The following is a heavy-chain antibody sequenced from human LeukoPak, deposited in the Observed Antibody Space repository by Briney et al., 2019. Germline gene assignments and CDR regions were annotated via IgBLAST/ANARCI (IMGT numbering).Heavy chain of an antibody. J-gene: IGHJ2*01. CDR3: ARDWPGISLHFDL. Sequence: ASVKASCKAAGLTFNAYYILWGRQAAGQGLECMGWINPNTGDTNFAQKFQGRVAMTRDTSLSTAYMDLSRLTSDDTAVYYCARDWPGISLHFDLWGRGTLITVSS. CDR1: GLTFNAYY. D-gene: IGHD2-15*01. V-gene: IGHV1-2*02. CDR2: INPNTGDT.